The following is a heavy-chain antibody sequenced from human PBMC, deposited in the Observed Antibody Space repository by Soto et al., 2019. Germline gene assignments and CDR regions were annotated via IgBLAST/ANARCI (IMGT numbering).Heavy chain of an antibody. Sequence: QVQLVQSGAEVKKPGASVKVSCKASGYTFTSYDINWVRQATGQGLEWMGWMNPNSGNTGYAQKFRGRVTMTRNTSLSTAYMEQSSLRSEDTAVYYCARERTGTTSMDVWGQGTTVTVSS. CDR1: GYTFTSYD. CDR2: MNPNSGNT. J-gene: IGHJ6*02. CDR3: ARERTGTTSMDV. D-gene: IGHD1-1*01. V-gene: IGHV1-8*01.